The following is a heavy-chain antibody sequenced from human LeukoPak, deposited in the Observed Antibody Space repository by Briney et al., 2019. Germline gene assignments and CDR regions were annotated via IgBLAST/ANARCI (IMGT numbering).Heavy chain of an antibody. V-gene: IGHV4-59*11. CDR3: ARGGWSLDL. CDR1: GASIDSHY. J-gene: IGHJ2*01. CDR2: IYYTGRT. Sequence: SETLSLTCTVSGASIDSHYWSWIRQPPGKGLEFIGYIYYTGRTTYTPSLKSRVAISVDTSNNQFPLKLNSVTAADTAVYYCARGGWSLDLWGRGTLVTVSS.